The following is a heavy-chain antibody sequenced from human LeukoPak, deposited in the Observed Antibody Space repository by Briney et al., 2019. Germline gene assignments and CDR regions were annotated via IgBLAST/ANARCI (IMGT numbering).Heavy chain of an antibody. V-gene: IGHV4-59*01. CDR2: IYYSGST. Sequence: SETLSLTCTVAGGSISSYYWSWIRQPPGKGLEWMGYIYYSGSTNYNTSLKSRVTISVDTSKNQFSMKLSSVTAADTAVYYCARWGYSYAYYYYYGMDVWGQGTTVTVSS. CDR3: ARWGYSYAYYYYYGMDV. J-gene: IGHJ6*02. D-gene: IGHD5-18*01. CDR1: GGSISSYY.